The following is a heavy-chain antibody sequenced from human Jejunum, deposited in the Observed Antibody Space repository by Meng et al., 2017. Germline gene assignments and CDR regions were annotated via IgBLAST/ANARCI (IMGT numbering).Heavy chain of an antibody. Sequence: QVRHEAWGGGLLKPSETLSLLLAVYGGSSSGFYLSWIRQPPGKGLEWIGEIHRSGSTDYNPSLKSRLTISLDTSKNQFSLSLNSATAADTGIYYCTRGTDRAKSGDYWGQGTLVTVSS. J-gene: IGHJ4*02. D-gene: IGHD1-14*01. CDR3: TRGTDRAKSGDY. CDR2: IHRSGST. CDR1: GGSSSGFY. V-gene: IGHV4-34*01.